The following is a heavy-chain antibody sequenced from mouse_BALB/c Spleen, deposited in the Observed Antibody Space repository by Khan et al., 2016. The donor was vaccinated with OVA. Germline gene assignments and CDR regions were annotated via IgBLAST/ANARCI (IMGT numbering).Heavy chain of an antibody. CDR2: IDPFNGGT. Sequence: EVELVESGPELMKPGASVKISCKASGYSFSNYYIHWVKQSHGQSLEWIGYIDPFNGGTTYNQKFKGTATLTVDKSSSTAYMNLSSLTSGDSAVYYCTRLGTTGWFTYWGQGTLVTVSA. D-gene: IGHD2-13*01. V-gene: IGHV1S135*01. J-gene: IGHJ3*01. CDR3: TRLGTTGWFTY. CDR1: GYSFSNYY.